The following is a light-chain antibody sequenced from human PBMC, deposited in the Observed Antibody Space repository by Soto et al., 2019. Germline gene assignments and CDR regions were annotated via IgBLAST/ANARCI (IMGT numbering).Light chain of an antibody. CDR3: SSYTSSSTYV. Sequence: QSVLTQPPSASGTPGQRVTISCSGSSSNIGRNYVYWYQQFPGTAPKLLIYRNNQRPSGVPDRFSGSESGTSASLTISGLQAEDEADYYCSSYTSSSTYVFGTGTKLTVL. J-gene: IGLJ1*01. V-gene: IGLV1-47*01. CDR2: RNN. CDR1: SSNIGRNY.